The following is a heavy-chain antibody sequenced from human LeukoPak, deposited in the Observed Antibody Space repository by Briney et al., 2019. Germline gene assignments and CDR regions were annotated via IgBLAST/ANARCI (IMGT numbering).Heavy chain of an antibody. Sequence: PSETLSLTCTVSGGSISSGSYYWSWIRQPAGKGLEWIGRIYTSGSTNYNPSLKSRVTISVDTSKNQFSLKLSSVTAADTAVYYCARGYCTNGVCYTGVDWFDPWGQGTLVTVSS. V-gene: IGHV4-61*02. D-gene: IGHD2-8*01. CDR3: ARGYCTNGVCYTGVDWFDP. J-gene: IGHJ5*02. CDR1: GGSISSGSYY. CDR2: IYTSGST.